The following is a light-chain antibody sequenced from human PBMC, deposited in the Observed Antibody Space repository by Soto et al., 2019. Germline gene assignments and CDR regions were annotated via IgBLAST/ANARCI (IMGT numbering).Light chain of an antibody. Sequence: QSALTQPASVSGSPGQSITISCTGTSSDVGSYNLVSWYQQHPGKAPKLMIYEGGKRPSGVSDRFSGSKSGNTASLTSSGLQAEDEADYYCCTYAGGTTWVFGGVTKVTVL. CDR1: SSDVGSYNL. CDR2: EGG. V-gene: IGLV2-23*01. CDR3: CTYAGGTTWV. J-gene: IGLJ3*02.